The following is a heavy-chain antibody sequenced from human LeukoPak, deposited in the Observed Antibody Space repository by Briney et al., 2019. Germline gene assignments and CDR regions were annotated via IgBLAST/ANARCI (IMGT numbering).Heavy chain of an antibody. CDR2: ISSAGSA. J-gene: IGHJ4*02. CDR3: AKGYSSVWYYFDS. V-gene: IGHV3-23*01. D-gene: IGHD6-13*01. CDR1: GFTFSSYA. Sequence: GGSLRLSCGASGFTFSSYAMTWVRQAPGKGPEWVSAISSAGSANYADSVKGRFTISRDNSKSTPDLQMNSLRAEDTAVYSCAKGYSSVWYYFDSWGQGTLVTVSS.